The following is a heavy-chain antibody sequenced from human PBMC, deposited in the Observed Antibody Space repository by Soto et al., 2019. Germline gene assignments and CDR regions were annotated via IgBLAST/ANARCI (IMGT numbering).Heavy chain of an antibody. CDR1: GFTFSSYS. D-gene: IGHD3-10*01. CDR2: ISSSSSYI. J-gene: IGHJ6*02. Sequence: GGSLRLSCAASGFTFSSYSMNWVRQAPGKGLEWVSSISSSSSYIYYADSVKGRFTISRDNAKNSLYLQMNNLRAEDTAVYYCARDGFITMVRGVKSVYHGMDVWGQGTTVTVSS. V-gene: IGHV3-21*01. CDR3: ARDGFITMVRGVKSVYHGMDV.